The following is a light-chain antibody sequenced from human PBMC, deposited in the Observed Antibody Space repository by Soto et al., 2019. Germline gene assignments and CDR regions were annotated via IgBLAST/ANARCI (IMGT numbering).Light chain of an antibody. J-gene: IGKJ4*01. Sequence: DIVMTQSPDSLSVSLGERATINCKPSQSILYRSNGKQYLAWYQQKPGHPPNLLIYWASTRESRVPDRFSGRGSGTDFTLTISSLQAEDVAVYYCQQFFTTPLTFGGGTRVEI. CDR3: QQFFTTPLT. CDR2: WAS. V-gene: IGKV4-1*01. CDR1: QSILYRSNGKQY.